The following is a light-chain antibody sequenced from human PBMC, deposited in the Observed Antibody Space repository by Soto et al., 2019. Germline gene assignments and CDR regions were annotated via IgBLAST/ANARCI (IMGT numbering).Light chain of an antibody. Sequence: QSALTQPASVSGSPGQSITSSCTGTSGDVGGYNFVSWYQQYPGKAPKLMIHDVTARPSGVSIRFSGSKSGTTASLTISGLQPEDEADYYCCSYASSTSYVFGTGTKLTVL. CDR3: CSYASSTSYV. V-gene: IGLV2-14*01. J-gene: IGLJ1*01. CDR1: SGDVGGYNF. CDR2: DVT.